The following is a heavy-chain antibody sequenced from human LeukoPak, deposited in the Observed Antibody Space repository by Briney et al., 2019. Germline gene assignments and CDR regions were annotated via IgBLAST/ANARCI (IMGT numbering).Heavy chain of an antibody. D-gene: IGHD1-26*01. CDR1: GGSISSSSYY. J-gene: IGHJ4*02. V-gene: IGHV4-39*01. CDR3: ARLYSGSYYDYFDY. Sequence: SETLSLTCTVSGGSISSSSYYWGWIRQPPGKGLEWIGSIYYSGSTYYNPSLKSRVTISVDTSKSQFSLKLSSVTAADTAAYYCARLYSGSYYDYFDYWGQGTLVTVSS. CDR2: IYYSGST.